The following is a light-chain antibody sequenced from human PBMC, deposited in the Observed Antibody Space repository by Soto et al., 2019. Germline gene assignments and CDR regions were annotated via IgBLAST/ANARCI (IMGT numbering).Light chain of an antibody. Sequence: EVVMTQSPATMSVSPGERATLSCRASQSVDSNLALYQQKPGQAHRLLIYSASTRATGVPARFSGSGSGTEFTLTISSLQSGDFAVYYCQQSNKGPPLTFGGGNKVEIK. V-gene: IGKV3-15*01. J-gene: IGKJ4*01. CDR3: QQSNKGPPLT. CDR1: QSVDSN. CDR2: SAS.